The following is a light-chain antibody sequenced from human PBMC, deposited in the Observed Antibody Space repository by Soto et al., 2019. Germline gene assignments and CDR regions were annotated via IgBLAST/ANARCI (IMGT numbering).Light chain of an antibody. CDR2: DAS. CDR1: QSISSW. CDR3: QQSYSSPPT. V-gene: IGKV1-5*01. Sequence: DIQMTQSPSTLSATAGDRVTITCRASQSISSWLAWYQQKPGKAPKLLIYDASSLESGVPSRFSGSGSGTDFTLTISSLQPEDFATYYCQQSYSSPPTFGQGTKVDIK. J-gene: IGKJ1*01.